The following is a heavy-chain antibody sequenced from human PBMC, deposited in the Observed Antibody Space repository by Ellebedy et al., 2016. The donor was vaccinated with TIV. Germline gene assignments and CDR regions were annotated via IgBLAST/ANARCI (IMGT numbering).Heavy chain of an antibody. CDR2: IYYSGST. CDR3: ARALNYYDSSGYYPKSFDY. Sequence: SETLSLTCTVSGGSISSYYWSWIRQPPGKGLEWIGYIYYSGSTNYNPSLKSRVTISVDTSKNQFSLKLSSMTAADTAVYYCARALNYYDSSGYYPKSFDYWGQGTLVTVSS. J-gene: IGHJ4*02. CDR1: GGSISSYY. D-gene: IGHD3-22*01. V-gene: IGHV4-59*01.